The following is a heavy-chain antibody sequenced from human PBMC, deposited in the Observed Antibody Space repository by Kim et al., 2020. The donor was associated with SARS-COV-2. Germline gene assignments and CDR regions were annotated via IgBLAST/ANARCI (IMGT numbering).Heavy chain of an antibody. CDR3: ATAISGSWYYYYGMDV. D-gene: IGHD3-10*01. CDR1: GYTLTELS. Sequence: ASVKVSCKVSGYTLTELSMHWVRQAPGKGLEWMGGFDPEDGETIYAQKFQGRVTMTEDTSTDTAYMELSSLRSEDTAVYYCATAISGSWYYYYGMDVWGQGTTVSVSS. V-gene: IGHV1-24*01. CDR2: FDPEDGET. J-gene: IGHJ6*01.